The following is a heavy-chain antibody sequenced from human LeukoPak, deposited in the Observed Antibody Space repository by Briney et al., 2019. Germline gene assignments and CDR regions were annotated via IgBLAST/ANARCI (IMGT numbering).Heavy chain of an antibody. J-gene: IGHJ4*02. CDR3: AKLSGGKHFDY. CDR1: GFTFTNYA. D-gene: IGHD2-15*01. V-gene: IGHV3-23*01. CDR2: ISGSGGST. Sequence: PGGSLRLSCVASGFTFTNYAMSWVRQAPGKGLEWVSAISGSGGSTYYADSVKGRFTISRDNSKNTLYLQMDSLRAEDTAVYYCAKLSGGKHFDYWGQGTLVTVSS.